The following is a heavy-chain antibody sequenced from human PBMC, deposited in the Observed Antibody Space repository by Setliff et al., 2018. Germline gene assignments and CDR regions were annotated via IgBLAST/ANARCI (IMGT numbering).Heavy chain of an antibody. V-gene: IGHV3-23*01. D-gene: IGHD1-7*01. CDR2: INSGSGFLT. J-gene: IGHJ4*02. CDR3: AKAGGWNWPRYYFDY. CDR1: GFTFSSWG. Sequence: GGSLRLSCTASGFTFSSWGMSWVRQAPGKGLEWVSGINSGSGFLTHYADSVKGRFTISRDNSKNTLYLEMTSLRADDTAIYYGAKAGGWNWPRYYFDYWGQGTLVTVSS.